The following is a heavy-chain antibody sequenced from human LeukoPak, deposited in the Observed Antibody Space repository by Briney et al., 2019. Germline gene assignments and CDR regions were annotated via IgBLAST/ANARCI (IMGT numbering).Heavy chain of an antibody. CDR3: ARQPYYYDSSGSKYYLDY. CDR1: GGSFSGYY. CDR2: IYYSGST. Sequence: SETLSLTCAVYGGSFSGYYWSWIRQPPGKGLEWIGSIYYSGSTYYNPSLKSRVTISVDTSKNQFSLKLSSVTAADTAVYYCARQPYYYDSSGSKYYLDYWGQGTLVTVSS. D-gene: IGHD3-22*01. V-gene: IGHV4-34*01. J-gene: IGHJ4*02.